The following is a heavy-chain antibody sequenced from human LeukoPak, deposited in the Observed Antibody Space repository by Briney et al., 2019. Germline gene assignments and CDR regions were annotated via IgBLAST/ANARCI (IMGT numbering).Heavy chain of an antibody. D-gene: IGHD3-22*01. CDR2: ISSSSSYI. Sequence: GGSLRLSCAASGFTFSSYSMNWAPQAPGRGLECVSSISSSSSYIYYADSVKGRFTISRDNAKNSLCLQMNSLRAEDTAVYYCARDIYYDSSGYYVYWGQGTLVTVSS. CDR1: GFTFSSYS. J-gene: IGHJ4*02. V-gene: IGHV3-21*01. CDR3: ARDIYYDSSGYYVY.